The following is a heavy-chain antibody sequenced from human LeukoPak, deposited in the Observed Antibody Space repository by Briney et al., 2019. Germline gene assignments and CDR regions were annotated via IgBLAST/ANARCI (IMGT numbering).Heavy chain of an antibody. Sequence: PGGSLRLSCAASGFSFDDYAVHWVRQAPGKGLEWVSLITWDGGRTYYADSVKGRFTISRDNSKNSLFLQMNSLRAEDTALYYCARGSIRNFDSSLLDYWGQGTLVTVSS. CDR3: ARGSIRNFDSSLLDY. V-gene: IGHV3-43D*03. CDR1: GFSFDDYA. CDR2: ITWDGGRT. D-gene: IGHD3-9*01. J-gene: IGHJ4*02.